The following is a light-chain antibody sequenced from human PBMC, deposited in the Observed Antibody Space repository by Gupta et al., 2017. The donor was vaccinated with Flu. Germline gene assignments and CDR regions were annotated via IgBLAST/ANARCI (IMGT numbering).Light chain of an antibody. V-gene: IGKV3-20*01. CDR2: GAS. CDR1: QSVSSSY. Sequence: IVLTQSPGTLSLSPGDRVTLSCRAIQSVSSSYLAWYQQKPGQAPRLLIYGASNRATGIPDRFSGSGSGTDFTLTISRLEPEDFAVYLCQQYCSSPLTFGGGTKVEIK. CDR3: QQYCSSPLT. J-gene: IGKJ4*01.